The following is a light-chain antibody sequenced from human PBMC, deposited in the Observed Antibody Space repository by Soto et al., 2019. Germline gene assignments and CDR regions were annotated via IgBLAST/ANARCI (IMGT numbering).Light chain of an antibody. CDR2: DVS. CDR3: SSYTSSSTLVV. V-gene: IGLV2-14*01. CDR1: GSDVGGYNY. Sequence: QSALTQPASVSGSPGQSITISCTGTGSDVGGYNYVSWYQQHPGKAPKLMIYDVSNRPSGVSNRFSGSKSGNTASLTISGLQAEDEAVYYCSSYTSSSTLVVFGGGTKLTVL. J-gene: IGLJ2*01.